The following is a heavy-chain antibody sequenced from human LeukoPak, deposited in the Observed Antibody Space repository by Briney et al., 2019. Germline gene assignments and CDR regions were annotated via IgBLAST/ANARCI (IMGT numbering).Heavy chain of an antibody. J-gene: IGHJ6*03. CDR2: IIPIFGTA. V-gene: IGHV1-69*05. D-gene: IGHD2-15*01. CDR1: GGTFSSYA. Sequence: GASVKVPCKASGGTFSSYAISWVRQAPGQGLEWMGRIIPIFGTANYAQKFQGRVTITTDESTSTAYMELSSLRSEDTAVYYCARDPPCAGGSCYVSHRDYYYYMDVWGKGATVTVSS. CDR3: ARDPPCAGGSCYVSHRDYYYYMDV.